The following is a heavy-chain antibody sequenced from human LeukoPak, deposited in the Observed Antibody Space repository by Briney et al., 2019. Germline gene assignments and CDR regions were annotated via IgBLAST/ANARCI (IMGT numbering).Heavy chain of an antibody. Sequence: GGSLRLSCAASGFTFSSYAMSWVRQAPGKGLEWVSAISGSGGSTYYADSVKGRFTISRDNSKNTLYLQMNSLRAEDTAVYYCARPGPYYDFWSGYSVLSNYYYYMDVWGKGTTVTVSS. D-gene: IGHD3-3*01. CDR1: GFTFSSYA. V-gene: IGHV3-23*01. J-gene: IGHJ6*03. CDR3: ARPGPYYDFWSGYSVLSNYYYYMDV. CDR2: ISGSGGST.